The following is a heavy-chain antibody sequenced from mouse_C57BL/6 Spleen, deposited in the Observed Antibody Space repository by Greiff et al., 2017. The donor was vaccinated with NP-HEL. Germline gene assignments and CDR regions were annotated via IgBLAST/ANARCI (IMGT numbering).Heavy chain of an antibody. V-gene: IGHV1-64*01. CDR2: IHPNSGST. J-gene: IGHJ2*01. CDR1: GYTFTSYW. Sequence: QVQLQQPGAELVKPGASVKLSCKASGYTFTSYWMHWVKQRPGQGLEWIGMIHPNSGSTNYNEKFKSKATLTVDKSSSTAYMQLSSLTSEDSAVYYCAREGTYDYGTGGYYFDYWSQGTTLTVSS. D-gene: IGHD2-4*01. CDR3: AREGTYDYGTGGYYFDY.